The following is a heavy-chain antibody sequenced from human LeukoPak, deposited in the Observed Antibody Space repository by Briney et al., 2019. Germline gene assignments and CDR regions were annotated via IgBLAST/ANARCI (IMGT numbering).Heavy chain of an antibody. J-gene: IGHJ4*02. D-gene: IGHD6-13*01. CDR3: AKSQGPVAAAGTGDDYFDY. V-gene: IGHV3-9*01. Sequence: GRSLRLSCAVPGFTFDDYAMHWVRQAPGKGLEWVSGFSWDGGSIAYADSVKGRFTISRDNAKNSLYLQMNSLRPEDTALYYCAKSQGPVAAAGTGDDYFDYWGQGTLVTVSS. CDR1: GFTFDDYA. CDR2: FSWDGGSI.